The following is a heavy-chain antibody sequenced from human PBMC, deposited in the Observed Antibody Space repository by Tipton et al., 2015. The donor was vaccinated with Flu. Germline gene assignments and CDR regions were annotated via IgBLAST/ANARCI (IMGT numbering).Heavy chain of an antibody. Sequence: TLSLTCTVSGGSISSGSYYWSWIRQPAGKGLEWIGRIYTSGSTYYNPSLKSRVTISVDTSKNQFSLKLSSVSAADTAVYYCARSTTVVTQRGYFQHWGQGSLVTVSS. V-gene: IGHV4-61*02. D-gene: IGHD4-23*01. CDR3: ARSTTVVTQRGYFQH. CDR2: IYTSGST. CDR1: GGSISSGSYY. J-gene: IGHJ1*01.